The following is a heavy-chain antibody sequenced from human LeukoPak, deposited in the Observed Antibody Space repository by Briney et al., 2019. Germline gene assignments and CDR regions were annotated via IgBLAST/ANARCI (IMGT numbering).Heavy chain of an antibody. J-gene: IGHJ3*02. CDR1: GFTVSSNY. CDR3: ARARSSGWYGDAFDI. V-gene: IGHV3-53*01. CDR2: IYSGGST. D-gene: IGHD6-19*01. Sequence: GGSMRLSCAASGFTVSSNYMSWVRQAPGKGLEWVSVIYSGGSTYYADSVKGRFTISRDNSKNTLYLQMNSLRAEDTAVYYCARARSSGWYGDAFDIWGQGTMVTVSS.